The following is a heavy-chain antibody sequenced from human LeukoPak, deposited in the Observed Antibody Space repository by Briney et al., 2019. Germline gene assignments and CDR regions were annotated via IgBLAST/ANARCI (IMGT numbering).Heavy chain of an antibody. V-gene: IGHV3-23*01. CDR2: ISSSGSGT. D-gene: IGHD6-13*01. CDR3: AKDRIAAAGTVDY. J-gene: IGHJ4*02. CDR1: NFSFGYYG. Sequence: GGSLRLSCTGSNFSFGYYGMNWVRQTPGKGLEWVSTISSSGSGTYYADSVKGRFTISRDNSNNALYLQMNSPRAEDTAIYYCAKDRIAAAGTVDYWGQGTLVTVSS.